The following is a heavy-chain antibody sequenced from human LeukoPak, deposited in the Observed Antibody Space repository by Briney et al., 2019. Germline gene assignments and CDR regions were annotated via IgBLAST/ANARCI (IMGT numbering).Heavy chain of an antibody. CDR1: GFTFSDYY. CDR3: ARDDFLAGYYRGYFDY. V-gene: IGHV3-11*05. D-gene: IGHD3/OR15-3a*01. J-gene: IGHJ4*02. CDR2: ISSSSSYT. Sequence: GGFLRLSCAASGFTFSDYYMSWIRQAPGKGLEWVSYISSSSSYTNYADSVKGRFTISRDNAKNSLYLQMNSLRAEDTAVYYCARDDFLAGYYRGYFDYWGQGTLVTVSS.